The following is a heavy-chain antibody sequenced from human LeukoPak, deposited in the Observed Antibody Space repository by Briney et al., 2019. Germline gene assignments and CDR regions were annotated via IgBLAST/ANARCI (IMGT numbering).Heavy chain of an antibody. CDR1: GFTFSSYA. Sequence: GRSLRLSCAASGFTFSSYAMHWVRQAPGKGLEWVAVISYDGSNKYYADSVKGRFTISRDNSKNTLYLQMNSLRAEDTAVYYCANPTYSGSYGGVYWDQGTLVTVSS. J-gene: IGHJ4*02. CDR3: ANPTYSGSYGGVY. CDR2: ISYDGSNK. D-gene: IGHD1-26*01. V-gene: IGHV3-30*04.